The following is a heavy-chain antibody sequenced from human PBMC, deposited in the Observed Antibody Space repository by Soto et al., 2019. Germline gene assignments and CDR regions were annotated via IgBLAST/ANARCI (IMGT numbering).Heavy chain of an antibody. D-gene: IGHD6-19*01. CDR2: IRSKAYGGNT. V-gene: IGHV3-49*03. J-gene: IGHJ4*02. Sequence: GGSLRLSCTASGFTFGDYAMSWFRQAPGKGLEWVGFIRSKAYGGNTEYAASGKGRFTISRDDSKSIAYLQMNSLKTEDTAVYYCTSDGSGWYVRFDYWGQGTLVTVSS. CDR1: GFTFGDYA. CDR3: TSDGSGWYVRFDY.